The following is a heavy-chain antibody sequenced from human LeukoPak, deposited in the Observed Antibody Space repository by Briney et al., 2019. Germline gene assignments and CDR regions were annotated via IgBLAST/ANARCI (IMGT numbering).Heavy chain of an antibody. J-gene: IGHJ6*02. CDR3: ASALRGGYDRPGMDV. CDR2: INPSGGSP. V-gene: IGHV1-46*01. Sequence: ASVKVSCKASGYRFTSYYMHWVRQAPGQGLEWMGIINPSGGSPTYAQKFQGRVTMTGDTSTSTVYMELSSLRSEDTAVYSCASALRGGYDRPGMDVWGQGTTVTVSS. D-gene: IGHD5-12*01. CDR1: GYRFTSYY.